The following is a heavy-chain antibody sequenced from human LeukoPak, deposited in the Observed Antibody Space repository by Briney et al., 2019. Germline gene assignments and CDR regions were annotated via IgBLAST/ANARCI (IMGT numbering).Heavy chain of an antibody. CDR2: ISGNNGNT. D-gene: IGHD5-18*01. Sequence: GASVKVSCKASGYTFSSYGFSWVRQAPGQGLEWMGWISGNNGNTNYAQKFQGRVTMTTDTSTSTVYMELRSLRSDDTAVYYCARDRGATTMVRIVDYWGQGTLATVSS. CDR3: ARDRGATTMVRIVDY. J-gene: IGHJ4*02. CDR1: GYTFSSYG. V-gene: IGHV1-18*01.